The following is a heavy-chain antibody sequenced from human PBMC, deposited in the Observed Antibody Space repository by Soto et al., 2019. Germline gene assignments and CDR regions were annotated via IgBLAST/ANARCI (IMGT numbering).Heavy chain of an antibody. CDR2: IRSKAYGGTT. Sequence: GGSLRLSCTASGFTFGDYAMSWFRRAPGKGLEWVGFIRSKAYGGTTEYAASVKGRFTISRDDSKSIAYLQMNSLKTEDTAVYYCTRGLRPYSSGWVDYWGQGTLVTVSS. CDR3: TRGLRPYSSGWVDY. D-gene: IGHD6-19*01. J-gene: IGHJ4*02. CDR1: GFTFGDYA. V-gene: IGHV3-49*03.